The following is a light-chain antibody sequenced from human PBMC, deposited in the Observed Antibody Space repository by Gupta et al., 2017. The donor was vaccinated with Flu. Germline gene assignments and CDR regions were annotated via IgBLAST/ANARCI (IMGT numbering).Light chain of an antibody. CDR2: VAS. CDR3: QQYGSPRWT. V-gene: IGKV3-20*01. Sequence: EIVLTPSPGTLSLSPGERATLSCRASQSVSSNYLAWFQQKPGQAPRLLIYVASNRAAGIPDRFRGSGSGTDFTLTISRLEPEDFAVYYCQQYGSPRWTFGQGTKVEIK. CDR1: QSVSSNY. J-gene: IGKJ1*01.